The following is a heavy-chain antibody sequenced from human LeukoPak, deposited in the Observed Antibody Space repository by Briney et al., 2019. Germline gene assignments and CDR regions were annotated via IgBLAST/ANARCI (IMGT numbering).Heavy chain of an antibody. V-gene: IGHV3-21*01. J-gene: IGHJ4*02. CDR3: ARELYNYYDSSGPSTSFDY. Sequence: GGSLRLSCAASGFTFSSYSMNWVRQAPGKGLKWVSSISSSSSYIYYADSVKGRFTISRDNAKNSLYLQMNSLRAEDTAVYYCARELYNYYDSSGPSTSFDYWGQGTLVTVSS. CDR2: ISSSSSYI. CDR1: GFTFSSYS. D-gene: IGHD3-22*01.